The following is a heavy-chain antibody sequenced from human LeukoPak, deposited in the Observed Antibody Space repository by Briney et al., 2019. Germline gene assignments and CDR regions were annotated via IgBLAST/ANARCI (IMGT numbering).Heavy chain of an antibody. J-gene: IGHJ6*03. CDR2: IIPIFGTA. CDR1: GGTFSSYA. D-gene: IGHD2-21*02. CDR3: AVVVVTAIRRYYYYYMDV. Sequence: ASVKVSCKASGGTFSSYAISWVRQAPGQGLEWMGGIIPIFGTANYAQKFQGRVTITADESTSTAYMELSSLRSEDTAVYYCAVVVVTAIRRYYYYYMDVWGKGTTVTISS. V-gene: IGHV1-69*01.